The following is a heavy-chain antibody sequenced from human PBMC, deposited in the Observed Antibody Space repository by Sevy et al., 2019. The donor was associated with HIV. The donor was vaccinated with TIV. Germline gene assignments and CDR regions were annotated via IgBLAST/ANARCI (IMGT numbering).Heavy chain of an antibody. CDR1: GFTFSSYA. CDR2: ISGSDDT. D-gene: IGHD3-10*01. CDR3: VKSPTGDYSYGMDV. Sequence: GGSLRLSCAASGFTFSSYAMNWVRQAPGKGLEWVSAISGSDDTYHADSVKGRFTISRDNSKNTLYLQINSLRAEDTAVYYCVKSPTGDYSYGMDVWGQGTTVTVSS. V-gene: IGHV3-23*01. J-gene: IGHJ6*02.